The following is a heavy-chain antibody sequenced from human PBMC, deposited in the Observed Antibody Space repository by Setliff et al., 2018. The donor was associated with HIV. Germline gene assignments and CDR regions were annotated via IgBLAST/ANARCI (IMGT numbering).Heavy chain of an antibody. D-gene: IGHD3-10*01. CDR3: ARRVEGRELYPRDFYMDV. Sequence: PSETLSLTCTVSGFSISSGFYWGWIRQPPGKGLEWIGYIYYSGRTNHNPSLKSRVTISVDTSKNQFSLNLSSVTAADTAVYYCARRVEGRELYPRDFYMDVWGKGTTVTVSS. J-gene: IGHJ6*03. V-gene: IGHV4-61*01. CDR1: GFSISSGFY. CDR2: IYYSGRT.